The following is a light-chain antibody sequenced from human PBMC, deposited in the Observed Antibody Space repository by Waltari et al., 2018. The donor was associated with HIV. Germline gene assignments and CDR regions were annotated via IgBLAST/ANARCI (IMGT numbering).Light chain of an antibody. CDR1: SSDVGSYDY. CDR3: SSYTATTTVI. V-gene: IGLV2-14*01. Sequence: QSALTQPASVSGAPGQSITISCTGTSSDVGSYDYVSWYQQHPGKAPKLMIFEVSHRPSGVSDRFSGSKSGNTDSLTISGLLADDEADYYCSSYTATTTVIFGGGTKVTVL. J-gene: IGLJ2*01. CDR2: EVS.